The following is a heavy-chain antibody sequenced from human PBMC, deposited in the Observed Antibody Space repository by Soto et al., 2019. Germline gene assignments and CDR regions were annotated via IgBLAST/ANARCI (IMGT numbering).Heavy chain of an antibody. CDR1: GGTFSSYA. Sequence: SVKVSCKASGGTFSSYAISWVRQAPGQGLEWMGGIIPIFGTANYAQKFQGRVTITADESTSTAYMELSSLRSEDTAVYYCARIGTGFGYYYYGMDVWGQGTTVTVSS. CDR3: ARIGTGFGYYYYGMDV. V-gene: IGHV1-69*13. CDR2: IIPIFGTA. J-gene: IGHJ6*02. D-gene: IGHD3-16*01.